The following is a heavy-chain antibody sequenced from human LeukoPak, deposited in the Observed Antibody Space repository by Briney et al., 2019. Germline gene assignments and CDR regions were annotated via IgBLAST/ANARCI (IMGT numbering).Heavy chain of an antibody. CDR1: GYSFTSYW. Sequence: GGSLQISCKGSGYSFTSYWIGWVRPLPGKGLEWMGIIYPGDSDTRYSPSFQGQVTISADKSISTAYLQWSSLKASDTAMYYCARRAHEPNDFPDYWGQGTLVTVSS. J-gene: IGHJ4*02. CDR3: ARRAHEPNDFPDY. D-gene: IGHD3-3*01. CDR2: IYPGDSDT. V-gene: IGHV5-51*01.